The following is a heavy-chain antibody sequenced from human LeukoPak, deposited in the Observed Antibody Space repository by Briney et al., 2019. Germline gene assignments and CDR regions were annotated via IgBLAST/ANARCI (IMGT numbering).Heavy chain of an antibody. D-gene: IGHD2-15*01. V-gene: IGHV1-46*01. CDR3: AIPRGYCSGGSCYSFYY. J-gene: IGHJ4*02. CDR1: GYTFTSYY. CDR2: INPSGGST. Sequence: ASVKVSCKASGYTFTSYYMHWVRQAPGQGLEWMGIINPSGGSTSYAQKFQGRVTITADESTSTAYMELSSLRSEDTAVYYCAIPRGYCSGGSCYSFYYWGQGTLVTVSS.